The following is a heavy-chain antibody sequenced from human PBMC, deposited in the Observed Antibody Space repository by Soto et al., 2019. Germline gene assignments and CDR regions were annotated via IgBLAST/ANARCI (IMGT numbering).Heavy chain of an antibody. J-gene: IGHJ4*02. CDR1: GYTFTSYD. CDR3: ARGRYDILTGYYPLDY. CDR2: MNPNSGNT. D-gene: IGHD3-9*01. V-gene: IGHV1-8*01. Sequence: QVQLVQSGAEVKKPGASVKVSCKASGYTFTSYDINWVRQATGQGLEWMGWMNPNSGNTGYAQKFQGRVTMTRNTYISTAYMELRSLRSEDTAVYYCARGRYDILTGYYPLDYWGQGTLVTVSS.